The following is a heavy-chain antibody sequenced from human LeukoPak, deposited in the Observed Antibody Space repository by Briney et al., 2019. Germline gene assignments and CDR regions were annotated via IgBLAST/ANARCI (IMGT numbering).Heavy chain of an antibody. Sequence: ASVKVSCKTSGYTFTIYAIHWVRQAPGQSLEWMGWINAGDGTTRYSPKFQGRATITTDTSATTAYMELSSLRSEDTAVYYCARNLVGATSFDYWGQGTLVTVSS. CDR1: GYTFTIYA. J-gene: IGHJ4*02. V-gene: IGHV1-3*01. D-gene: IGHD1-26*01. CDR3: ARNLVGATSFDY. CDR2: INAGDGTT.